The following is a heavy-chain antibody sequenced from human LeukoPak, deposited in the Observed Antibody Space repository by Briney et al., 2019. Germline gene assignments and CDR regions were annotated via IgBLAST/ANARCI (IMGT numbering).Heavy chain of an antibody. V-gene: IGHV4-30-4*01. D-gene: IGHD2-2*02. CDR3: AREGFGYCSSTSCYREDAFDI. CDR1: GGSISSGDYY. Sequence: SQTLSLTCTVSGGSISSGDYYWSWIRQPPGKGLEWIGYIYYSGSTYYNPSLKSRVTISVDTSKNQFSLKLSSVTAADTAVYYCAREGFGYCSSTSCYREDAFDIWGQGTMVTVSS. CDR2: IYYSGST. J-gene: IGHJ3*02.